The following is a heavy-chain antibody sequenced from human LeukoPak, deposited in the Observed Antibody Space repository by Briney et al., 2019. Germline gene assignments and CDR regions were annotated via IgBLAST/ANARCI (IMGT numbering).Heavy chain of an antibody. CDR3: ARAPVAGEGYFDY. CDR1: GFTFSSYG. V-gene: IGHV3-33*01. Sequence: GGSLRLSCAASGFTFSSYGMHWVRQTPGKGLEWVAVIWYDGSNKYYADSVKGRFTISRDNSKNTLYLQMNSLRAEDTAVYYCARAPVAGEGYFDYWGQGTLVTVSS. J-gene: IGHJ4*02. D-gene: IGHD6-19*01. CDR2: IWYDGSNK.